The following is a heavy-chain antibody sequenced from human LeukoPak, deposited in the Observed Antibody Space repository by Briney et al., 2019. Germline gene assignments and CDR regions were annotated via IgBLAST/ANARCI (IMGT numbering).Heavy chain of an antibody. Sequence: PGGSLRLSCAASGFTFSDYALTWVRQAPGKGLEWVSAMTGSGDSTFYAHSVKGRFTISRDNPKNTLFLQMNSLRAEDTAVYYCAKVEFCSGPNCFYLDVWGKGTTVTVSS. CDR2: MTGSGDST. V-gene: IGHV3-23*01. J-gene: IGHJ6*03. D-gene: IGHD3-3*01. CDR3: AKVEFCSGPNCFYLDV. CDR1: GFTFSDYA.